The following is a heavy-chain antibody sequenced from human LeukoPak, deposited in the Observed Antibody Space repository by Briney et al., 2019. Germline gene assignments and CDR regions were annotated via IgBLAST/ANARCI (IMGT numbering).Heavy chain of an antibody. J-gene: IGHJ4*02. Sequence: PGGSLRLSCAASGFTVSSNYISWVRQAPGKGLEWVSVIYSGGGTFYADSVKGRFTISGDNSINTVDLQMNSLRAEDTAVYYCVKEYHSRGFGAYFDYWGQGTLVTVSS. CDR1: GFTVSSNY. D-gene: IGHD3-3*01. CDR2: IYSGGGT. V-gene: IGHV3-53*05. CDR3: VKEYHSRGFGAYFDY.